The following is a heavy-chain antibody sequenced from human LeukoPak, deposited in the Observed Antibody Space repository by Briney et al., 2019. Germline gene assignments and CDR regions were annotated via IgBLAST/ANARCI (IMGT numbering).Heavy chain of an antibody. J-gene: IGHJ6*03. CDR3: ARAGPPDYYYYYMDV. V-gene: IGHV1-2*02. CDR1: GYTFTGYY. Sequence: ASVKVSCKASGYTFTGYYMHWVRQAPGQGLEWMGWINPSSGGTNYAQKFQGRVTMTRDTSISTAYMELSRLRSDDTAVYYCARAGPPDYYYYYMDVWGKGTTVTVSS. CDR2: INPSSGGT.